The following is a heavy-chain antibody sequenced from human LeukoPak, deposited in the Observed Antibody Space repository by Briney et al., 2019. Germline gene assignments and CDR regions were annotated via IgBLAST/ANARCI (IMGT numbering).Heavy chain of an antibody. CDR1: GEPFSGYY. V-gene: IGHV4-34*01. D-gene: IGHD1-14*01. CDR2: INHSGST. CDR3: ARGITPDY. Sequence: PSETLSLTCAVSGEPFSGYYWTWIRQPPGKGPEWIGQINHSGSTNYSPSLPSRATISIDPSRKEFSLELISVTAADTAVYYCARGITPDYWGQGTLVTVSS. J-gene: IGHJ4*02.